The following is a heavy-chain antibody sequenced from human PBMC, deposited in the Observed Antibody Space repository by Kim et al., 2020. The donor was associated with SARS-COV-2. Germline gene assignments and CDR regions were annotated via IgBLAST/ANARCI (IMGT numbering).Heavy chain of an antibody. CDR3: ARQRLVGSSFDH. CDR2: MFYSGST. CDR1: WDSISSYSYY. Sequence: SETLSLTCRVSWDSISSYSYYWGWIRQTPGKGLEWIGSMFYSGSTYYNPSLKSRVAISVDTSTNQLSLKLTSVTAADTAVYFCARQRLVGSSFDHWGQGTLATVSS. D-gene: IGHD1-1*01. V-gene: IGHV4-39*01. J-gene: IGHJ4*02.